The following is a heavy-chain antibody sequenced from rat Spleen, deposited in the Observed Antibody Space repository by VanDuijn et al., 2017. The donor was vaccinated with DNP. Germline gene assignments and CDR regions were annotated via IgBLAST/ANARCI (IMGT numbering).Heavy chain of an antibody. V-gene: IGHV5S23*01. Sequence: EVQLVESGGGLVQPGRSLKLSCAASGFTFSFYGMAWVRQAPKKGLEWVASISTIGGATYFRDSVKGRLTVSRHNGKSTLYLQMDSLRSEDTATYYCAKDGDYVPFDYWGQGVMVTVSS. CDR1: GFTFSFYG. CDR2: ISTIGGAT. J-gene: IGHJ2*01. CDR3: AKDGDYVPFDY. D-gene: IGHD1-7*01.